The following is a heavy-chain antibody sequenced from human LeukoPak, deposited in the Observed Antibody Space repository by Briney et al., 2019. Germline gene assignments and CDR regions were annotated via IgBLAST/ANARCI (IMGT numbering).Heavy chain of an antibody. J-gene: IGHJ3*01. Sequence: SETLSLTWTVSGGSLSGYYWSWIRQPPGKILELIGYVSYTGRTKYNPSLQSRVTISIDTSKSQFSLKWSSVTSSDTAVYSCARLLDNDISGDPDTFDVWGQGTTVIVSS. CDR3: ARLLDNDISGDPDTFDV. V-gene: IGHV4-59*12. CDR1: GGSLSGYY. D-gene: IGHD3-22*01. CDR2: VSYTGRT.